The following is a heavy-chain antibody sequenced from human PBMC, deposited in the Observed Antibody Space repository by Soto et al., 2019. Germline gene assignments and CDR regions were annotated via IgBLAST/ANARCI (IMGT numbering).Heavy chain of an antibody. CDR3: VQEIVGATSWFDP. CDR1: GFTFSSYA. Sequence: PGGSLRLSCSASGFTFSSYAMHWVRQAPGKGLEYVSAISSNGGSTYYADSVKGRFTISRDNSKNTLYLQMSSLRAEDTAVYYCVQEIVGATSWFDPWGQGTLVTVSS. J-gene: IGHJ5*02. D-gene: IGHD1-26*01. CDR2: ISSNGGST. V-gene: IGHV3-64D*08.